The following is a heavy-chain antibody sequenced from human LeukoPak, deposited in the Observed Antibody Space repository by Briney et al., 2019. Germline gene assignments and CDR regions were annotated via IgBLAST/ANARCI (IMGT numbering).Heavy chain of an antibody. V-gene: IGHV4-4*07. CDR1: GGSISSYY. D-gene: IGHD4-23*01. CDR3: ARVSPGGNSDY. J-gene: IGHJ4*02. Sequence: SETLSLTCTVSGGSISSYYWSWIQQPAGKGLEWIGRIYSSGSTNYNPSLKSRVTMSVDMSRNQFSLKLSSVTAADTAVYYCARVSPGGNSDYLGQGTLVTVSS. CDR2: IYSSGST.